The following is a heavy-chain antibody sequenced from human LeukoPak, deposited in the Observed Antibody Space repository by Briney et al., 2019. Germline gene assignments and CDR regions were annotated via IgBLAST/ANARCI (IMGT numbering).Heavy chain of an antibody. J-gene: IGHJ4*02. CDR2: LSFDGSKK. Sequence: PGGSLRLSCAASGLTFGAYGMHWVRQAPGKGLEWVAVLSFDGSKKHHIDSVKGRFSISRDNSKNTLYLQMNSLRAEDTALYYCAKELDYGGNSPLHYWGQGTLVTVSS. D-gene: IGHD4-23*01. CDR1: GLTFGAYG. V-gene: IGHV3-30*18. CDR3: AKELDYGGNSPLHY.